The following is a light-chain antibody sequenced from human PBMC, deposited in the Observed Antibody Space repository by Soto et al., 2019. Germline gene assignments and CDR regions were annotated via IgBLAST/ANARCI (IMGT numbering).Light chain of an antibody. Sequence: AIQMTQSPSSLSASVGDRVTITCRASQAIRNDLAWYQQKPGKAPKLLIYAASGLQSGVPSRFSGSGSGTDFTLTISSLQPEDFATYYCLQDYNYPFTFGHGTKVDIK. J-gene: IGKJ3*01. V-gene: IGKV1-6*01. CDR2: AAS. CDR1: QAIRND. CDR3: LQDYNYPFT.